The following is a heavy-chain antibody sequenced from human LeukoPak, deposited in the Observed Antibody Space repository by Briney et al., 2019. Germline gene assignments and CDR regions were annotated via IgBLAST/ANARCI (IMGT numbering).Heavy chain of an antibody. D-gene: IGHD3-22*01. V-gene: IGHV4-39*07. J-gene: IGHJ3*02. CDR2: IYYSGST. CDR1: GGSISSSSYY. Sequence: PSETLSPTCTVSGGSISSSSYYWGWIRQPPGKGLEWIGSIYYSGSTYYNPSLKSRVTISVDTSKSQFSLKLSSVTAADTAVYYCARGYYDSSGYWSNRVRPTPFDIWGQGTMVTVSS. CDR3: ARGYYDSSGYWSNRVRPTPFDI.